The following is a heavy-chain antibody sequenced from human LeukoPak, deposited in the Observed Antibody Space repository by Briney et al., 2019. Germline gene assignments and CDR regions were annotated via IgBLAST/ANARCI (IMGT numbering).Heavy chain of an antibody. J-gene: IGHJ4*02. Sequence: GGFLRLSCAASGFTVSSNYMSWVRQAPGKGLEWVSVIYSGGSTYYADSVKGRFTISRDNSKNTLYLQMNSLRAEDTAVYYCARSRMITFGGVIVPQAIDYWGQGTLVTVSS. CDR1: GFTVSSNY. V-gene: IGHV3-53*01. D-gene: IGHD3-16*02. CDR2: IYSGGST. CDR3: ARSRMITFGGVIVPQAIDY.